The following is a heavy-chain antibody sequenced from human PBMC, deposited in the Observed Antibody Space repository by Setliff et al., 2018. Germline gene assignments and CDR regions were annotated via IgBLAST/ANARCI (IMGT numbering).Heavy chain of an antibody. CDR3: ARELYDSSGYYNYFDY. V-gene: IGHV1-3*01. CDR1: GYTFTSYA. Sequence: VASVKVSCKASGYTFTSYAMHWVRQAPGQRLEWMGWINAGNGNTKYSQKFQGRVTITRDTSASTAYMELSSLRSEDTAVYYCARELYDSSGYYNYFDYWGQGTRVTVSS. D-gene: IGHD3-22*01. J-gene: IGHJ4*02. CDR2: INAGNGNT.